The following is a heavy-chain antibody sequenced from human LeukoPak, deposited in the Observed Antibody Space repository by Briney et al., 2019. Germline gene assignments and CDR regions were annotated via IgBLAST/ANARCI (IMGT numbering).Heavy chain of an antibody. D-gene: IGHD6-13*01. CDR1: GGTFSSYA. Sequence: SVKVSCKASGGTFSSYAISWVRQAPGQRLEWMGGIIPIFGTANYAQKFQGRVTITADKSTSTAYMELSSLRSEDTAVYYCARAAAGTSNYYYYYMDVWGKGTTVTVSS. CDR3: ARAAAGTSNYYYYYMDV. V-gene: IGHV1-69*06. CDR2: IIPIFGTA. J-gene: IGHJ6*03.